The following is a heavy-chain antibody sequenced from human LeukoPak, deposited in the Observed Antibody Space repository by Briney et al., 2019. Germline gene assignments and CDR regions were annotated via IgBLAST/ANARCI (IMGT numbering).Heavy chain of an antibody. CDR2: IWYDGSNE. J-gene: IGHJ3*01. CDR1: GFTFSNSG. V-gene: IGHV3-33*01. CDR3: AREISMFVNAFDL. D-gene: IGHD3-10*02. Sequence: PGGSLRLSCAASGFTFSNSGMHWVRQAPGKGLEWVAVIWYDGSNEYCADAVKGRFIISRDNSKNTVHLQMNSLRVEDTSVYYCAREISMFVNAFDLWGQGTLVAVSS.